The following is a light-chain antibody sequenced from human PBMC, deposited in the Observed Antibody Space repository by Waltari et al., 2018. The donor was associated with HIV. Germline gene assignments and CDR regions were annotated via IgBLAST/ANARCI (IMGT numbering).Light chain of an antibody. CDR3: CSYVTTGTWV. CDR2: EVN. V-gene: IGLV2-23*02. Sequence: QSALTQPASVSASPGQSITISCTGTSSDIGNYDLVSWYQQHPGKAPKLMIYEVNKWPSGVSNRFSGSKSGITASLTISGLQAEDEADYYCCSYVTTGTWVFGGGTKLTVL. CDR1: SSDIGNYDL. J-gene: IGLJ3*02.